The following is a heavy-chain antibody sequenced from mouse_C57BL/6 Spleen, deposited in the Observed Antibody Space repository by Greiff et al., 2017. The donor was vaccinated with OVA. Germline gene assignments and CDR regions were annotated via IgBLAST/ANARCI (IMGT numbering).Heavy chain of an antibody. V-gene: IGHV3-6*01. Sequence: EESGPGLVKPSQSLSLTCSVTGYSITSGYYWNWIRQFPGNKLEWMGYISYDGSNNYNPSLKNRISITRDTSKNQFFLKLNSVTTEDTATYYCARDREENGSGAWGTGTTVTVSS. CDR1: GYSITSGYY. CDR2: ISYDGSN. CDR3: ARDREENGSGA. D-gene: IGHD1-1*01. J-gene: IGHJ1*03.